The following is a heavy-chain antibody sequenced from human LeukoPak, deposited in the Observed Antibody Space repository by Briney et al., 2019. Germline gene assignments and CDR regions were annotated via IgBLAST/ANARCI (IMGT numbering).Heavy chain of an antibody. CDR2: VYPDDSDT. CDR3: ARQYYGSGYFDY. V-gene: IGHV5-51*01. Sequence: GESLKISCKGSGYSFSTYWIGWVRQMPGKGLEWMGVVYPDDSDTRYSPSFQGQVTISADKSISTAYLQWSSLKASDTAMYYCARQYYGSGYFDYWGQGTLVTVSS. CDR1: GYSFSTYW. J-gene: IGHJ4*02. D-gene: IGHD3-10*01.